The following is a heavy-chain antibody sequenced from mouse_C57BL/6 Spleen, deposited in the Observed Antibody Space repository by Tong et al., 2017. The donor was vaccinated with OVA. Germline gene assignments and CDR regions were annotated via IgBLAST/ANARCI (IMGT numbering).Heavy chain of an antibody. CDR1: GYTFTDYE. CDR2: IDPETGGT. Sequence: VQLQESGAELVRPGASVTLSCKASGYTFTDYEMHWVKQTPVHGLEWIGAIDPETGGTAYNQKFKGKATLTVDQSSSTAYMQLNSLTSEDSAVYYCARGHYDYDFAYWGQGTRVTVSA. D-gene: IGHD2-4*01. CDR3: ARGHYDYDFAY. J-gene: IGHJ3*01. V-gene: IGHV1-15*01.